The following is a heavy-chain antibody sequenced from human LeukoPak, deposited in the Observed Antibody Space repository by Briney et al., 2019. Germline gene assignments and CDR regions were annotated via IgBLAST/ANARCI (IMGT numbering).Heavy chain of an antibody. CDR1: GYSFTSYW. J-gene: IGHJ6*02. Sequence: GESLKISCKGSGYSFTSYWIGWVRPMPGKGLEWMGVIYPGDSDTRYSPSFQGQVTISADKSISTAYLQWSSLKASDTAMYYCARRVARGPSYCSGGSCHAMDVWGQGTTVTVSS. CDR3: ARRVARGPSYCSGGSCHAMDV. CDR2: IYPGDSDT. D-gene: IGHD2-15*01. V-gene: IGHV5-51*01.